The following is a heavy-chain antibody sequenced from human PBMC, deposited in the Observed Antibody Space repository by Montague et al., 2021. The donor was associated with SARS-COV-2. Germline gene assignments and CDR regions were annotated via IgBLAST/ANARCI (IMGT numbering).Heavy chain of an antibody. J-gene: IGHJ4*02. CDR1: GFTFSSYA. CDR3: ARESSYDNPDY. D-gene: IGHD3-9*01. V-gene: IGHV3-30-3*01. Sequence: SLRLSCAASGFTFSSYAMHWVRQAPVKGLEWVAVISYDGSNKYYADSVKGRFTISRDNSKNTLYLQMNNLRPEDTAVYYCARESSYDNPDYWGQGALVTVSS. CDR2: ISYDGSNK.